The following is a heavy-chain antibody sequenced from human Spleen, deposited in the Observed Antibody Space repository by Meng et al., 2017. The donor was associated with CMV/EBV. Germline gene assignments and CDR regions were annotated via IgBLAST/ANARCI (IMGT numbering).Heavy chain of an antibody. D-gene: IGHD6-6*01. CDR1: GYTFTSYG. CDR3: AGVGSSSYWFDP. J-gene: IGHJ5*02. V-gene: IGHV1-18*01. CDR2: VSAYNGNT. Sequence: ASVKVSCKASGYTFTSYGISWVRQAPGQGLEWMGWVSAYNGNTNYAQKLQGRVTMTTDTYTRIAYMELRSLRSDDTAVYYCAGVGSSSYWFDPWGQGTLVTVSS.